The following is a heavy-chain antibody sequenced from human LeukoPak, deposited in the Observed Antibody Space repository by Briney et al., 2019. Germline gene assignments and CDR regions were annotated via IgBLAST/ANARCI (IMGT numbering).Heavy chain of an antibody. J-gene: IGHJ5*02. CDR2: INSDESYT. V-gene: IGHV3-74*01. CDR1: GFSFSSYW. Sequence: PGGSLRLSCAASGFSFSSYWMHWVPQVPGKGQVRVSHINSDESYTSYADSVKGRSTISRDNAKNTLYLQLNSLRAEDTAVYYCARTLQEWELYNWFDPWGQGTLVTVSS. D-gene: IGHD1-26*01. CDR3: ARTLQEWELYNWFDP.